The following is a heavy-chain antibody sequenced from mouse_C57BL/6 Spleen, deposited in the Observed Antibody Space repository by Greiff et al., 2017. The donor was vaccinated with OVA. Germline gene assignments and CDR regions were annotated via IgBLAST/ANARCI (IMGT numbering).Heavy chain of an antibody. Sequence: QVQLQQSGAELVRPGNSVKVSCKASGYAFTNYLLEWVKQRPGPGLEWIGVINPGSGGTNYNEKFKGKATLTADKSSSTAYMQLSSLTSEDSAVYFCARSIGYYYGSSRDYFDYWGQGTTLTVSS. D-gene: IGHD1-1*01. CDR1: GYAFTNYL. V-gene: IGHV1-54*01. CDR3: ARSIGYYYGSSRDYFDY. J-gene: IGHJ2*01. CDR2: INPGSGGT.